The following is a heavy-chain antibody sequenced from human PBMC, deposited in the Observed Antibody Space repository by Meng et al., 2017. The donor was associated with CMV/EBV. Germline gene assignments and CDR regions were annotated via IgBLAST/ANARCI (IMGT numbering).Heavy chain of an antibody. Sequence: GESLKISCAASGFTFSSYSMNWVRQAPGKGLEWVSSISSSSYIYYADSVKGRFTISRDNAKNSPYLQMNSLRAEDTAVYYCARVNIVVVPAAIDGSSFSYYGMDVWGQGTTVTVSS. CDR3: ARVNIVVVPAAIDGSSFSYYGMDV. CDR2: ISSSSYI. D-gene: IGHD2-2*01. V-gene: IGHV3-21*01. CDR1: GFTFSSYS. J-gene: IGHJ6*02.